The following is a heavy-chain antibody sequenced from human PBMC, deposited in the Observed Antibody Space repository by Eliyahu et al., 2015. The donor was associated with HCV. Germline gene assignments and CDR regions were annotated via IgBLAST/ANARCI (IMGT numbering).Heavy chain of an antibody. Sequence: EVQLVESGGGLVKPGRSLRLSCTASGFTXGXYAMSWFRQAPGKGLEWVGFIRSKAYGGTTEYAASVKGRFTISRDDSKSIAYLQMNSLKTEDTAVYYCTRDGMTIEPWYFDYWGQGTLVTVSS. D-gene: IGHD1-14*01. CDR3: TRDGMTIEPWYFDY. V-gene: IGHV3-49*05. CDR1: GFTXGXYA. CDR2: IRSKAYGGTT. J-gene: IGHJ4*02.